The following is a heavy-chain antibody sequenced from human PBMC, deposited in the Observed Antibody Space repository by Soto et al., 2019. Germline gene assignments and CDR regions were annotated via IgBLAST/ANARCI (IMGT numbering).Heavy chain of an antibody. D-gene: IGHD3-10*01. CDR2: MNSNSGNT. CDR1: GYTFTSYD. Sequence: QVQLVQSGAEVKKPGASVKVSCKASGYTFTSYDINWVRQATGQGLEWMGWMNSNSGNTGYAQKFQGRVTMTRNTSISTAYMELSSLRSEDTAVYYCARVKFLWFGELTPAGEDAFDIWGQGTMVTVSS. CDR3: ARVKFLWFGELTPAGEDAFDI. V-gene: IGHV1-8*01. J-gene: IGHJ3*02.